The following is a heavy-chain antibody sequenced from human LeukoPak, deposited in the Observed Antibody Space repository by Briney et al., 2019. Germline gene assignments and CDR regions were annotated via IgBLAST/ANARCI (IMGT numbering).Heavy chain of an antibody. CDR1: GFTFSDYY. D-gene: IGHD6-6*01. Sequence: GGSLRLSCAASGFTFSDYYMSWIRQAPGKGLEWVSYISSSGSTIYYADSVKGRFTISRDNAKNSLYLQMNSLRAEDTAVYYCAKLQVRQKYYFDYWGQGTLVTVSS. CDR2: ISSSGSTI. CDR3: AKLQVRQKYYFDY. V-gene: IGHV3-11*01. J-gene: IGHJ4*02.